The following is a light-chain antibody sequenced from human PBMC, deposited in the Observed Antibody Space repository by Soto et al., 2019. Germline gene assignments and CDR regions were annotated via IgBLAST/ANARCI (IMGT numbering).Light chain of an antibody. Sequence: EIVMTQSPPTLPFSPGERATPSSRPSRRVTTNLAWHQQKPGQAPRLLIYGASTRATGIPARFSGSGSGTEFTLTISSLQSEDFAVYYCQQYNNWPPYTFGQGTKLEIK. CDR1: RRVTTN. CDR2: GAS. CDR3: QQYNNWPPYT. J-gene: IGKJ2*01. V-gene: IGKV3-15*01.